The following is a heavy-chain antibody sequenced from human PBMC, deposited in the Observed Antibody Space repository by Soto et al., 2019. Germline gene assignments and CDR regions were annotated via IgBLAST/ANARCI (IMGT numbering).Heavy chain of an antibody. Sequence: EVQLLESGGGLVQPGGSLRLSCAASGFTFSSHVMSWVRQAPGKGLEWVSGISTSGGSTYYADSVKGRFSISRDNSKNTLYLQMNSLGAEDTAVYYCAKGWGDGWGQGTLVTVSS. CDR2: ISTSGGST. CDR1: GFTFSSHV. V-gene: IGHV3-23*01. D-gene: IGHD3-16*01. CDR3: AKGWGDG. J-gene: IGHJ4*02.